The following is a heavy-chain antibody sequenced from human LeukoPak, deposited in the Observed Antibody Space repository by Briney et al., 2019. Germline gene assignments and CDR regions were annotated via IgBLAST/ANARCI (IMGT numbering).Heavy chain of an antibody. Sequence: SETLSLTCAVYGGSFSGYYWSWIRQPPGKGLEWIGEINHSGSTNYNPSLKSRVTISVDTSKNQFSLKLSSVTAADTAVYYCARGHGVWLQLLGYFDYWGQGTLVTVSS. CDR2: INHSGST. D-gene: IGHD5-24*01. J-gene: IGHJ4*02. CDR3: ARGHGVWLQLLGYFDY. V-gene: IGHV4-34*01. CDR1: GGSFSGYY.